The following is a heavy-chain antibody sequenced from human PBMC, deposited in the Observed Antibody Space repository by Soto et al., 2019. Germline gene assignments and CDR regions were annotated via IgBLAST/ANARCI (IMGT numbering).Heavy chain of an antibody. J-gene: IGHJ4*02. Sequence: GASVKVSCKASGGTLSSYRINWVRQAPGQGLEWVGGIVPIYRTADYAQKFQGRVTLTTDTSTSTAYMELRSLTSDDTAVYYCTRDVDERLTGYYIPFDYWGQGTQVTVSS. CDR2: IVPIYRTA. D-gene: IGHD3-9*01. CDR1: GGTLSSYR. V-gene: IGHV1-69*05. CDR3: TRDVDERLTGYYIPFDY.